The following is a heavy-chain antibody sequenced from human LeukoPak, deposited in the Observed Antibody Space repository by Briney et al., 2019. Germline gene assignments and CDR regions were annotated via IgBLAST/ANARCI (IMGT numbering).Heavy chain of an antibody. Sequence: GGSLRLSCAASGFTVSSNYMSWVRQAPGKGLEWDSVIYSGGSTYYADSVKGRFTISRDNSKNTLYLQMNSLRAEDTAVYYCARVRSSSWHAEYFQHWGQGTLVTVSS. D-gene: IGHD6-13*01. V-gene: IGHV3-53*01. CDR3: ARVRSSSWHAEYFQH. CDR1: GFTVSSNY. CDR2: IYSGGST. J-gene: IGHJ1*01.